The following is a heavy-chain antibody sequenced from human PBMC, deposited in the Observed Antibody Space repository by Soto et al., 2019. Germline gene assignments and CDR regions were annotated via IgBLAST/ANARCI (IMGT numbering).Heavy chain of an antibody. V-gene: IGHV4-34*01. D-gene: IGHD6-13*01. CDR1: GGSFSGYY. CDR3: ARGSSSGNYYYYYYMDV. Sequence: SETLSLTCAVYGGSFSGYYWSWIRQPPGKGLERIGEINHSGSTNYNPSLKSRVTISVDTSKNQFSLKLSSVTAADTAVYYCARGSSSGNYYYYYYMDVWGKGTTVTVSS. CDR2: INHSGST. J-gene: IGHJ6*03.